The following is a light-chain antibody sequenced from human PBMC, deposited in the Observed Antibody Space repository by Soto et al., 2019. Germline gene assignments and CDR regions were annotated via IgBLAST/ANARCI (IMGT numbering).Light chain of an antibody. Sequence: QSVLTQPPSVSAAPGQKVALSCSGRTASIGNNYVSWYQQLPGRAPKLLIYDNNKRPSGIPDRFSGSKSGTSATLGITGLQTGDESDYYCGTWDSSLSAAICGTGTKVTVL. V-gene: IGLV1-51*01. J-gene: IGLJ1*01. CDR1: TASIGNNY. CDR2: DNN. CDR3: GTWDSSLSAAI.